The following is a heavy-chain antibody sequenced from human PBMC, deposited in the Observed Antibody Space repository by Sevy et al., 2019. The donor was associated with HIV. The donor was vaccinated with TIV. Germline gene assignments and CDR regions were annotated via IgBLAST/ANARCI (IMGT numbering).Heavy chain of an antibody. D-gene: IGHD3-22*01. CDR3: ARQMHYYDSAGYYHWDY. V-gene: IGHV4-39*01. CDR1: GGSISSSNYY. CDR2: IYYTGST. J-gene: IGHJ4*02. Sequence: SETLSLTCTVSGGSISSSNYYWGWTRQQPGKGLEWITKIYYTGSTYYNPSLKSRVTIFADTSKNQFSLKLSSVTAADTAVYYCARQMHYYDSAGYYHWDYWGQGTLVTVSS.